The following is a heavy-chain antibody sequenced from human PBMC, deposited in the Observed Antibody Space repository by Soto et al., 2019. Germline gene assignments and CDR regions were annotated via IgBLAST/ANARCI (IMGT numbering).Heavy chain of an antibody. CDR3: ARVPYFYDSSYGMDV. D-gene: IGHD3-22*01. V-gene: IGHV3-48*02. CDR1: GFTFGSYS. J-gene: IGHJ6*02. Sequence: PGGSLRLSCAASGFTFGSYSMNWVRQAPGKGLEWVSYIGTSNSDIYYADSVKGRFTISRDNAKNSLFLQMNSLRDEDTAGYYCARVPYFYDSSYGMDVWGQGTTVTVSS. CDR2: IGTSNSDI.